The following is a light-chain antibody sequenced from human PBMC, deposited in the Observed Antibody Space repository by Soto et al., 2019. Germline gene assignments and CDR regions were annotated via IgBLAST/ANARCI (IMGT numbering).Light chain of an antibody. J-gene: IGKJ5*01. CDR2: DAS. Sequence: IVLTQSPATLSLSPGERATLACRARQRVSSYLAWYQQKPGQAPRLLIYDASNRSTGIPARFSGSGSGTDFTLTISSLEPEAFAGYYCQQRSNSPITFGQGTRLEIK. CDR3: QQRSNSPIT. CDR1: QRVSSY. V-gene: IGKV3-11*01.